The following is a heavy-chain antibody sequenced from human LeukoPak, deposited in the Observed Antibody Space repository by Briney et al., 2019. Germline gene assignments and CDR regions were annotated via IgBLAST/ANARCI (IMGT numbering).Heavy chain of an antibody. J-gene: IGHJ4*02. CDR2: INPNSGGT. D-gene: IGHD1-26*01. V-gene: IGHV1-2*02. CDR3: ARYSGSYYSGLDY. Sequence: ASVKVSCKASGYTFTGYYMHWVRQAPGQGLEWMGWINPNSGGTNYAQKFQGRVTMTRDTSISTAYMELRSLRSDDTAVYYCARYSGSYYSGLDYWGQGTLVTVSS. CDR1: GYTFTGYY.